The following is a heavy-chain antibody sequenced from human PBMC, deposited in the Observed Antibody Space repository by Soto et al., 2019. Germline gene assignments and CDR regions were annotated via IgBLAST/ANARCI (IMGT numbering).Heavy chain of an antibody. CDR2: ISAYNGNT. J-gene: IGHJ4*02. V-gene: IGHV1-18*01. CDR1: GYTFTSYG. D-gene: IGHD2-15*01. Sequence: QVQLVQSGAEVKKPGASVKVSCKASGYTFTSYGISWVRQAPGQGLEWMGWISAYNGNTNYAQKLQGRVTMTTDTATSTAYMELRSLRSDDTAVYYCARVEHYGVVVAATPFDYWGQGTLVTVSS. CDR3: ARVEHYGVVVAATPFDY.